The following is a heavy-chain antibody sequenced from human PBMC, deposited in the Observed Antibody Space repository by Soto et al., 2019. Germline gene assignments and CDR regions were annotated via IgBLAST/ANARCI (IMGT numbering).Heavy chain of an antibody. J-gene: IGHJ6*02. CDR1: GFTFRSYG. Sequence: QVQLVESGGGVVQPGRSLRLSCAASGFTFRSYGMHWVRQAPGKGLEWLAVISNDGAKKYLADSVKGRLTISRDNSRNTLYLQRNSLSAGDTAVYYCGKDTLDCSGGDCPLYYYYGMDVWGQGTTVTVSS. D-gene: IGHD2-21*02. V-gene: IGHV3-30*18. CDR2: ISNDGAKK. CDR3: GKDTLDCSGGDCPLYYYYGMDV.